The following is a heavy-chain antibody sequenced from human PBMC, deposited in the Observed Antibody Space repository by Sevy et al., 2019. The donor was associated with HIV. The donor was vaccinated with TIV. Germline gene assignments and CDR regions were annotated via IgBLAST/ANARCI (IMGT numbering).Heavy chain of an antibody. J-gene: IGHJ4*02. CDR3: AKTADFWSGYPN. D-gene: IGHD3-3*01. CDR2: VSGSGCGGSHGST. V-gene: IGHV3-23*01. CDR1: GFTFSSYG. Sequence: GGSLRLSCAASGFTFSSYGMNWVRQAPGKGLEWVSAVSGSGCGGSHGSTYYADSVKGRFTISRDNSKNTLYLQMNSLRAEDTAVYYCAKTADFWSGYPNWGQGTLVTVSS.